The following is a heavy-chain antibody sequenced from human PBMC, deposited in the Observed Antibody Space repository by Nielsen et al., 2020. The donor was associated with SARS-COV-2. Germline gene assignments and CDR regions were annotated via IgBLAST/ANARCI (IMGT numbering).Heavy chain of an antibody. D-gene: IGHD1-26*01. Sequence: GGSLRLSCAASGFTFSAYAMIWVRQAAGKGLEWVSAVSGDVAHTTYYADSVKGRFTISRDNAKNSLYLQMNSLRAEDTALYYCAKPGDTGADYWGQGTLVTVSS. CDR3: AKPGDTGADY. CDR2: VSGDVAHTT. CDR1: GFTFSAYA. J-gene: IGHJ4*02. V-gene: IGHV3-23*01.